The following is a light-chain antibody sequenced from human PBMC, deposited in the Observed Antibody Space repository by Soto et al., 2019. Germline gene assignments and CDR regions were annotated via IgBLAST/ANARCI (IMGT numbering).Light chain of an antibody. Sequence: DIQLTQSPSTLSASVGDRVTITCRSSRFVSNYLAWYQQNPGRAPKLLVYDASELESGVPQRFGGSGSGTEFTLTISSLQTDDFSTYYCQQYHSYWTFGQGTKVDIK. CDR1: RFVSNY. J-gene: IGKJ1*01. CDR3: QQYHSYWT. V-gene: IGKV1-5*01. CDR2: DAS.